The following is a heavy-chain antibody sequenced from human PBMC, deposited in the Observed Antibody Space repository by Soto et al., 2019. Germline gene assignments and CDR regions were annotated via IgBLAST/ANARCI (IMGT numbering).Heavy chain of an antibody. J-gene: IGHJ4*02. D-gene: IGHD5-18*01. CDR1: GFTFSSYG. V-gene: IGHV3-30*03. CDR3: APGVTHFDY. Sequence: QVQLLESGGGVVQPGRSLRLSCAASGFTFSSYGLHWVRQAPGRGLEWVAFISYDGSNRYYAESVKGRVTISRDNSKNTLYLQMNSLRAEDTAVYYCAPGVTHFDYWGQGTLVTVPS. CDR2: ISYDGSNR.